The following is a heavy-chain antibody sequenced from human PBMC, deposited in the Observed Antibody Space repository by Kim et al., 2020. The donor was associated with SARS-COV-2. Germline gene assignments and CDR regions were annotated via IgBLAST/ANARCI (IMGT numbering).Heavy chain of an antibody. CDR3: ARALRGQVSKSTHIAAAYYYGMDV. CDR2: IYYSGST. Sequence: SETLSLTCTVSGGSISSYYWSWIRQPPGKGLEWIGYIYYSGSTNYNPSLKSRVTISVDTSKNQFSLKLSSVTAADTAVYYCARALRGQVSKSTHIAAAYYYGMDVWGQGTTVTVSS. CDR1: GGSISSYY. J-gene: IGHJ6*02. V-gene: IGHV4-59*01. D-gene: IGHD6-13*01.